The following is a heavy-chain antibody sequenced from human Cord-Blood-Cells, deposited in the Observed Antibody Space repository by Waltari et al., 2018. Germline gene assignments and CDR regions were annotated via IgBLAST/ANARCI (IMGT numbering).Heavy chain of an antibody. CDR2: TNPNRGNT. CDR3: ARKGELLEEGGMDV. Sequence: QVQLVQSGAEVKKPGASVKVSCKASGYTFTSYDINWVRQATGQGLEWMGWTNPNRGNTGYAQKFQGRVTMTRNTSISTAYMELSSLRSEDTAVYYCARKGELLEEGGMDVWGQGTTVTVSS. D-gene: IGHD3-10*01. CDR1: GYTFTSYD. J-gene: IGHJ6*02. V-gene: IGHV1-8*01.